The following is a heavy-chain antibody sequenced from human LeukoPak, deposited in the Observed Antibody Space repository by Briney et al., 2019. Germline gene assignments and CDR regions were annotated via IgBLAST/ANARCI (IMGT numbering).Heavy chain of an antibody. D-gene: IGHD1-14*01. CDR3: ARDADVGIYLDY. Sequence: PGGSLRLSXTASGFTFSIYEMTWVRQVPGKGLEWVSYIDSSAETSYYMDSVKGRFTISRDNAKNSLYLHMNSLRAEDTAIYYCARDADVGIYLDYWGQGTLVTVSS. CDR2: IDSSAETS. J-gene: IGHJ4*02. V-gene: IGHV3-48*03. CDR1: GFTFSIYE.